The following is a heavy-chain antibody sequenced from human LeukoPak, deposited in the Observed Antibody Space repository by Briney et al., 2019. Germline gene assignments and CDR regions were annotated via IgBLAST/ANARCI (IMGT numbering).Heavy chain of an antibody. CDR3: ARGDGSSAFDI. CDR1: GGSFSGYY. CDR2: INHSGST. Sequence: SSETLSPTCAVYGGSFSGYYWSWIRQPPGKGLEWIGEINHSGSTNYNPSLKSRVTISVDASKNQFSLKLSSVTAADTAVYYCARGDGSSAFDIWGQGTMVTVSS. V-gene: IGHV4-34*01. J-gene: IGHJ3*02. D-gene: IGHD5-24*01.